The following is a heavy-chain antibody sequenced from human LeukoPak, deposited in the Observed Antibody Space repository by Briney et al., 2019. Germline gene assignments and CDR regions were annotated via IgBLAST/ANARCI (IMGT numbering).Heavy chain of an antibody. CDR3: ARGYYGSGSYDI. J-gene: IGHJ3*02. Sequence: GGSLRLSCAASGFTFSSHGMHWVRPAPGKGLEWVAVIWYDGSKKYHADSVKGRFTISRENAKNSLYLQMNSLRAGDTAVYYCARGYYGSGSYDIWGQGTMVTVSS. V-gene: IGHV3-33*01. CDR1: GFTFSSHG. CDR2: IWYDGSKK. D-gene: IGHD3-10*01.